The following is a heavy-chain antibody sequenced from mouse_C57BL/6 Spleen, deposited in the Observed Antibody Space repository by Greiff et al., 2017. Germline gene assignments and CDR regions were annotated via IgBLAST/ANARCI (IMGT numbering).Heavy chain of an antibody. Sequence: EVQLVESGPGMVKPSQSLSLTCTVTGYSITSGYDWHWIRHLPGNKLEWMGYISYSGSTNYNPSVKSRISITHDTSKNQFFLKLNSVTTEDTATYYCASGGYGLSFAYWGQGTLVTVSA. V-gene: IGHV3-1*01. CDR3: ASGGYGLSFAY. CDR2: ISYSGST. CDR1: GYSITSGYD. D-gene: IGHD2-10*02. J-gene: IGHJ3*01.